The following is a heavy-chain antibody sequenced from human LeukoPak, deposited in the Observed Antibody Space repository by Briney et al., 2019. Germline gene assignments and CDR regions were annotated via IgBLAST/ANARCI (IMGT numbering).Heavy chain of an antibody. CDR2: INDRGDST. Sequence: PGGSLRLSCAASGFSLTTYAMGWVRQAPGKGLEWVSVINDRGDSTYYADSVKGRFTISRDIFKNTLYPQMNSLRAEDTAVYYCAKGLCPDYWGQGTLVTVSS. J-gene: IGHJ4*02. V-gene: IGHV3-23*01. CDR3: AKGLCPDY. D-gene: IGHD2-2*01. CDR1: GFSLTTYA.